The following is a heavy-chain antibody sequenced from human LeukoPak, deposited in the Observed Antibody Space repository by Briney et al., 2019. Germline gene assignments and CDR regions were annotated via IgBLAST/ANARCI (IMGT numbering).Heavy chain of an antibody. J-gene: IGHJ6*03. V-gene: IGHV1-46*01. CDR2: INPSGGST. Sequence: GASVKVSCKASGYTFTSYYMHWVRQAPGQGLEWMGIINPSGGSTSYAQKFQGRVTMTRDMSTSTDYMELSSLRSDDTAVYYCARDGSSGRRGSYYYYMDVWGKGTTVTISS. CDR3: ARDGSSGRRGSYYYYMDV. CDR1: GYTFTSYY. D-gene: IGHD3-22*01.